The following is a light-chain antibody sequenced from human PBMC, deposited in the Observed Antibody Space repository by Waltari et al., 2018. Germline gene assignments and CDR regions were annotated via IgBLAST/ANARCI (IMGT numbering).Light chain of an antibody. CDR2: DAS. V-gene: IGKV1-16*01. CDR3: QQYSSNPIT. J-gene: IGKJ5*01. CDR1: RGINNY. Sequence: DVQMTQSPSSLSSSVGVRVPITCRASRGINNYLPWFLQKPGEAPKSLIYDASRLQSGVPSRFSGSGSGTDFTLTISSLQPEDFGNYYCQQYSSNPITFGQGSRLEIK.